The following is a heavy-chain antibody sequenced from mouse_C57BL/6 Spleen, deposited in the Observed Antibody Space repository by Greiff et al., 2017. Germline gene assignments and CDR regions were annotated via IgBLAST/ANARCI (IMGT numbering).Heavy chain of an antibody. CDR3: GYGNLDY. Sequence: VKLQQSGPELVKPGASVKISCKASGYAFSSSWMNWVKQRPGKGLEWIGLIYPGDGDTNYNGKFKGKATLTADKSSSTAYMQLSSQTSEDSAVYCCGYGNLDYWGQGTTRTVSS. D-gene: IGHD2-1*01. CDR2: IYPGDGDT. J-gene: IGHJ2*01. V-gene: IGHV1-82*01. CDR1: GYAFSSSW.